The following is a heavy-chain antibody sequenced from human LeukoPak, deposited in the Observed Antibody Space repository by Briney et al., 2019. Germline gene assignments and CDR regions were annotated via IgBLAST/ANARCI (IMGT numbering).Heavy chain of an antibody. J-gene: IGHJ6*02. CDR1: VGSISSGSYY. D-gene: IGHD2-15*01. CDR2: IYTSGST. Sequence: SETLSLTCTVSVGSISSGSYYWSWIRQPAGKGLEWIGRIYTSGSTNYNPSLKSRVTISVDTSKNQFSLKLSSVTAADTAVYYCARGIGYCSGGSCYGNTAYYYYGMDVWGQGTTVTVSS. CDR3: ARGIGYCSGGSCYGNTAYYYYGMDV. V-gene: IGHV4-61*02.